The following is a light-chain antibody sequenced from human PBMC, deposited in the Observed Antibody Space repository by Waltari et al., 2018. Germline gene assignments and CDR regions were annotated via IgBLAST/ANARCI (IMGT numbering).Light chain of an antibody. Sequence: QSVLTQPPSVSGAPGQRVTISCTGSSSNIGAGYDVRWYQQLPGTAPKLLIYANTIRPSVVPYRFSGSKSGTSASLAITGLQAENEADYYCQSHDSSHYVFGTGTKVTVL. CDR1: SSNIGAGYD. V-gene: IGLV1-40*01. CDR3: QSHDSSHYV. CDR2: ANT. J-gene: IGLJ1*01.